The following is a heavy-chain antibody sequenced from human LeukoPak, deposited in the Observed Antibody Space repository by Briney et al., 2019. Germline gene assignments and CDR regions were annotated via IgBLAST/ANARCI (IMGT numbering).Heavy chain of an antibody. CDR1: GFTFSSYW. V-gene: IGHV3-74*01. CDR3: VRNITIFGVVKS. CDR2: INSDGSST. J-gene: IGHJ4*02. D-gene: IGHD3-3*01. Sequence: PGGSLRLSCAASGFTFSSYWMHWVRQAPGKGLVWVSRINSDGSSTSYADSVKGRFTISRDNAKNTLYLQMNSLRAEDTAVYYCVRNITIFGVVKSRGQGTLVTVSS.